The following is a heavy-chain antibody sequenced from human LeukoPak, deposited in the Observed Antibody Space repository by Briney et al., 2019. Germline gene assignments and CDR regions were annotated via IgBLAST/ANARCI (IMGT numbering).Heavy chain of an antibody. CDR1: GGTFSSYA. Sequence: GASVKVSCKASGGTFSSYAISWVRQAPGQGLEWMGGIIPIFGTANYAQKFQGRVTITTDESTSTAYMELSSLRSEDTAVYYCARIGAYCGGDCYSGFDYWGQGTLVTVSS. CDR3: ARIGAYCGGDCYSGFDY. CDR2: IIPIFGTA. V-gene: IGHV1-69*05. D-gene: IGHD2-21*01. J-gene: IGHJ4*02.